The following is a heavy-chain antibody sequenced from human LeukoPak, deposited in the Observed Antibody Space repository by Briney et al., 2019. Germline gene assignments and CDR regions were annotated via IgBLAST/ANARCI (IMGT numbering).Heavy chain of an antibody. J-gene: IGHJ4*02. V-gene: IGHV4-34*01. D-gene: IGHD6-6*01. CDR3: ARENRIAARPFDY. CDR1: GGSFCGYY. Sequence: SETLSLTCAVYGGSFCGYYWSWIRQPPGKGLEWIGEINHSGSTNYNPSLKSRVTISVDTSKNQFSLKLSSVTAADTAVYYCARENRIAARPFDYWGQGTLVTVSS. CDR2: INHSGST.